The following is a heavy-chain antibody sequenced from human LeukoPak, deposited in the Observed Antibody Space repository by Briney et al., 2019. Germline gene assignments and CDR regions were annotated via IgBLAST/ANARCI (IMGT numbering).Heavy chain of an antibody. CDR1: GFTFSSYG. Sequence: PGGSLRLSWAASGFTFSSYGMSWVRQAPGKGLEWVSAISGSGGSTYYADSVKGRFTISRDNSKNTLYLQMNSLRAEDTAVYYCAKQRVPHYGLVTLDYWGQGTLVTVSS. CDR3: AKQRVPHYGLVTLDY. J-gene: IGHJ4*02. V-gene: IGHV3-23*01. CDR2: ISGSGGST. D-gene: IGHD3-10*01.